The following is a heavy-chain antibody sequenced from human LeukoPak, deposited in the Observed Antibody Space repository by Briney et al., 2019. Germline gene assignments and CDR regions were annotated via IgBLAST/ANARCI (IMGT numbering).Heavy chain of an antibody. CDR1: GYTFTSYG. CDR2: ISAYNGNT. Sequence: GASVKVSCKASGYTFTSYGISWVRQAPGQGLEWMGWISAYNGNTNYAQKLQGRVTMTTDTSTSTAYMELRSLRSDDTAVYYCATDGRFGENPDDAFDIWGQGTMVTVSS. J-gene: IGHJ3*02. D-gene: IGHD3-10*01. V-gene: IGHV1-18*01. CDR3: ATDGRFGENPDDAFDI.